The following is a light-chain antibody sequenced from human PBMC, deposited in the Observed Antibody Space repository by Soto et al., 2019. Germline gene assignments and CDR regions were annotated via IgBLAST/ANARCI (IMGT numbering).Light chain of an antibody. V-gene: IGKV3-15*01. CDR3: QQYDDWPWT. J-gene: IGKJ1*01. CDR1: QSLRSN. Sequence: EIVMTQSPATLSVSPGERATLSCRASQSLRSNLAWYQHKSGQAPRLLISGTSTRAAGVPATFSGGGSGTEFPLTIRSLQSEDFAVYYCQQYDDWPWTFGRGTKVEVK. CDR2: GTS.